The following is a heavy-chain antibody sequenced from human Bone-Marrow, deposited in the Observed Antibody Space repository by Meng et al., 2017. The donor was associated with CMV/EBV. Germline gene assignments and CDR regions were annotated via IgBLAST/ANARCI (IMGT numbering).Heavy chain of an antibody. CDR1: GYTFTSYG. CDR3: ARDVGVVPAAGFDY. D-gene: IGHD2-2*01. V-gene: IGHV1-18*01. Sequence: ASVKVSCKASGYTFTSYGINWVRQATGQGLEWMGWMNPNSGNTGYAQKLQGRVTMTTDTSTSTAYMELRSLRSDDTAVYYCARDVGVVPAAGFDYWGQGTLVTVSS. J-gene: IGHJ4*02. CDR2: MNPNSGNT.